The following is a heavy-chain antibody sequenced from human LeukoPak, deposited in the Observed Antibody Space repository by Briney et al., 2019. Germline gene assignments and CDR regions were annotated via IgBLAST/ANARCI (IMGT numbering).Heavy chain of an antibody. CDR3: AKEKWELPGSAFDI. Sequence: PGGSLRLSCAASGFTFSSYSMNWVRQAPGKGLEWVSYISSSSSTIYYADSVKGRFTISRDNSKNTLYLQMNSLRAEDTAVYYCAKEKWELPGSAFDIWGQGTMVTVSS. CDR1: GFTFSSYS. D-gene: IGHD1-26*01. V-gene: IGHV3-48*01. CDR2: ISSSSSTI. J-gene: IGHJ3*02.